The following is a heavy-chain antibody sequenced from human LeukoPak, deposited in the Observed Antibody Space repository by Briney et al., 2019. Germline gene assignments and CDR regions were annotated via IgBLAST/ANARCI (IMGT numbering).Heavy chain of an antibody. J-gene: IGHJ1*01. V-gene: IGHV3-23*01. CDR2: IGGSGGAI. D-gene: IGHD6-19*01. Sequence: GGSLRLSCGASGFTFSRYAMSWVRQAPGKGLQWVSEIGGSGGAIYYADSVKGRFTISRDNSKNTLYLLMNSLRAEDTAMYYCARGGKRALAGTRSPQYFQHWGQGTLVTVSS. CDR1: GFTFSRYA. CDR3: ARGGKRALAGTRSPQYFQH.